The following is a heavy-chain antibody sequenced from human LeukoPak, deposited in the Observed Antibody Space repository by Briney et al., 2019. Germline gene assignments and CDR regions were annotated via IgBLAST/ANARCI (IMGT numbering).Heavy chain of an antibody. V-gene: IGHV1-2*02. D-gene: IGHD6-19*01. CDR1: GYTFTAYH. CDR2: INLNSGVT. J-gene: IGHJ4*02. Sequence: ASVTVSCKASGYTFTAYHFHWVRLAPGQGLEWMGWINLNSGVTRYAQKFQDRVTMTRDTSITTAYMELSRLRSDDTAVYYCARSYSSGWYADYWGQGTLVTVSS. CDR3: ARSYSSGWYADY.